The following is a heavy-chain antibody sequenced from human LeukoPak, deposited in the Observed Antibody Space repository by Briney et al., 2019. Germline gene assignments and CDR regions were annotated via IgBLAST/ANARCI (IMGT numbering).Heavy chain of an antibody. CDR1: GYTLTGYY. CDR2: INLSAGTT. J-gene: IGHJ4*02. V-gene: IGHV1-46*01. D-gene: IGHD1-26*01. Sequence: ASVKVSCKASGYTLTGYYMHWVRQAPGQGLEWMGVINLSAGTTNYAQKFQGRVTMTRDMSTSTVYMELSSLTSEDTAVYYCAREMGVGSTMGSFYYWGKGTLVTVSS. CDR3: AREMGVGSTMGSFYY.